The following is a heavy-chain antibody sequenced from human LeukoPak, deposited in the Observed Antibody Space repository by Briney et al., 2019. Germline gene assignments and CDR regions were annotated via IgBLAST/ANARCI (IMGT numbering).Heavy chain of an antibody. V-gene: IGHV1-3*01. CDR1: GYTFTSYA. J-gene: IGHJ4*02. CDR2: INAGNGNT. Sequence: ASVKVSCKASGYTFTSYAMHWVRQAPGQRLEWMGWINAGNGNTKYSQKFQGRVTITRNTSISTAYMELSSLRSEDTAVYYCARAGFWTLFDYWGQGTLVTVSS. D-gene: IGHD3/OR15-3a*01. CDR3: ARAGFWTLFDY.